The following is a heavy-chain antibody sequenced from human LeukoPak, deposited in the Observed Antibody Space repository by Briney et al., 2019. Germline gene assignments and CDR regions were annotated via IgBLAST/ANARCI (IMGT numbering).Heavy chain of an antibody. CDR1: GITFSSYE. CDR3: ERTAYEILTGYRDFDY. J-gene: IGHJ4*02. CDR2: IDSSGSHI. V-gene: IGHV3-48*03. Sequence: GGSLRLSCASSGITFSSYEMNWDRQAPGKGLEWASYIDSSGSHIYYADSVKGRFAISRDNAQNSLYLLMNSLRAEDTAVFFKERTAYEILTGYRDFDYWGQGTLVTVSS. D-gene: IGHD3-9*01.